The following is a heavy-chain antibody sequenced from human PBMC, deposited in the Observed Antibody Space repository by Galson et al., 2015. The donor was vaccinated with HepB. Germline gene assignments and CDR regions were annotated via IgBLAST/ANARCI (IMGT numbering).Heavy chain of an antibody. CDR1: GFIFRNYW. V-gene: IGHV3-74*01. Sequence: SLRLSCAASGFIFRNYWMHWVRQAPGKGLVWVSSIKGDGSSTSYADSVRGRLTISRDNAKNTLYLQMDSLRGEDTAVYYCARLTGTQTPGVDYWGQGTLVTVSS. D-gene: IGHD7-27*01. CDR3: ARLTGTQTPGVDY. J-gene: IGHJ4*02. CDR2: IKGDGSST.